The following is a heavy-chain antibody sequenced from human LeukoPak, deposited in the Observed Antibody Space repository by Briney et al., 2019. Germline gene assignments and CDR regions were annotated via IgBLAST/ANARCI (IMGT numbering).Heavy chain of an antibody. J-gene: IGHJ6*02. CDR1: GFTFDDYA. CDR2: ISWNSGSI. D-gene: IGHD3-22*01. Sequence: PGRSLRLSCAASGFTFDDYAMHWVRQAPGKGLEWVSGISWNSGSIGYADSVKGRFTISRDNAKNSLYLQMNSLRAEDTALYYCAKDISAAKLNYYDSSGYYYGYYGMDVWGQGTTVTVSS. V-gene: IGHV3-9*01. CDR3: AKDISAAKLNYYDSSGYYYGYYGMDV.